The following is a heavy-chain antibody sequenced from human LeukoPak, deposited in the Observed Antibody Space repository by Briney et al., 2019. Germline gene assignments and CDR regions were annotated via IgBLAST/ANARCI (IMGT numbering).Heavy chain of an antibody. D-gene: IGHD3-10*01. CDR3: ARVLVRGVITSLGY. V-gene: IGHV1-3*01. Sequence: AASVKVSCKASGYTFTSYAMHWVRQAPGQRLEWMGWINAGNGNTKYSQKSQGRVTITRDTSASTAYMELSSLRSEDTAVYYCARVLVRGVITSLGYWGRGTLVTVSS. J-gene: IGHJ4*02. CDR1: GYTFTSYA. CDR2: INAGNGNT.